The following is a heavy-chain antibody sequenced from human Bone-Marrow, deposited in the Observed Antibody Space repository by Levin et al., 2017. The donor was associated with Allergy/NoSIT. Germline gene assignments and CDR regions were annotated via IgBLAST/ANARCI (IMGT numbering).Heavy chain of an antibody. V-gene: IGHV1-46*01. CDR3: SRDLQEFSSWYSFYF. Sequence: GESLKISCKASGFTFSSYYMHWVRQAPGQGLEWVGLINPSGAYTRFAEKFQGRVTTTRDTSTSTVYMELSSLRSEDTAVYYWSRDLQEFSSWYSFYFWGQGTLVTVSS. J-gene: IGHJ4*02. CDR2: INPSGAYT. D-gene: IGHD6-19*01. CDR1: GFTFSSYY.